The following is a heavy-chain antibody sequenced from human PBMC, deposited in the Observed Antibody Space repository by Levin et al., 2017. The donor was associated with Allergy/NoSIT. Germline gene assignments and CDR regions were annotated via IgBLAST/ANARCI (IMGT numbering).Heavy chain of an antibody. CDR1: GYTFTSYD. J-gene: IGHJ5*02. Sequence: AGGSLRLSCKASGYTFTSYDINWVRQATGQGLEWMGWMNPNSGNTGYAQKFQGRVTMTRNTSISTAYMELSSLRSEDTAVYYCARGFRWFDPWGQGTLVTVSS. CDR3: ARGFRWFDP. CDR2: MNPNSGNT. V-gene: IGHV1-8*01.